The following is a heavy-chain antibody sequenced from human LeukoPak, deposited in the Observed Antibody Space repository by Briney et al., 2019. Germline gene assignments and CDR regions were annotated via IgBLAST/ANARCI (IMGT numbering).Heavy chain of an antibody. CDR2: ISSSSSNK. D-gene: IGHD2-2*01. CDR1: GFMFNIYT. J-gene: IGHJ4*02. V-gene: IGHV3-21*01. Sequence: GGSLRLSCAASGFMFNIYTMNWVRQSPGKGLEWVSSISSSSSNKYYADSVKGRSAISRDNAKNSLYLQMNSLRAEDTAVYYCARVAGYCDSTSNCYSDFWGQGTLVTVSS. CDR3: ARVAGYCDSTSNCYSDF.